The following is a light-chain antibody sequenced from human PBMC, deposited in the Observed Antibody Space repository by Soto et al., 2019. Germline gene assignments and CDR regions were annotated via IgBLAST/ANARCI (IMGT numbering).Light chain of an antibody. CDR1: SSDVGRFNY. CDR3: RSYAGSDRWV. V-gene: IGLV2-8*01. Sequence: QSALTQPPSASGSPGQSVTISCTGTSSDVGRFNYVSWYQQHPGKAPKLMIYEVTKRPSGVPDRFSGSKSGNTASLTVSGLQAEDEADYYCRSYAGSDRWVFGGGTKLTVL. CDR2: EVT. J-gene: IGLJ3*02.